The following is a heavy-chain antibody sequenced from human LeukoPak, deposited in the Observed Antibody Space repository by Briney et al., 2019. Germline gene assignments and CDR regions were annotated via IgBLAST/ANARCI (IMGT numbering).Heavy chain of an antibody. Sequence: SETLSLTCTVSGGSISSGDYYWSWIRQPPGKGLEWIGYIYYSGSTYYNPSLKSRVTIPVDTSKNQFSLKLSSVTAADTAVYYCARSSHYSSGSYYPAAFDIWGQGTMVTVSS. CDR1: GGSISSGDYY. CDR3: ARSSHYSSGSYYPAAFDI. CDR2: IYYSGST. V-gene: IGHV4-30-4*01. J-gene: IGHJ3*02. D-gene: IGHD3-10*01.